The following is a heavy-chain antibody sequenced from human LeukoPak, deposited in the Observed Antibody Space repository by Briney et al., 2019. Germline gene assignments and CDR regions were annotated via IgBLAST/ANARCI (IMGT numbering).Heavy chain of an antibody. CDR3: AKEIYYDSSAFFDY. Sequence: GGSLRLSCAASGFSFSSYGMHWVRQAPGKGLEWVAVIGYDGSNKYYADSVKGRFTISRDNSKNTLYLQMNSLRTEDTAVYFCAKEIYYDSSAFFDYGGQGTLVTVS. CDR2: IGYDGSNK. CDR1: GFSFSSYG. V-gene: IGHV3-30*18. D-gene: IGHD3-22*01. J-gene: IGHJ4*02.